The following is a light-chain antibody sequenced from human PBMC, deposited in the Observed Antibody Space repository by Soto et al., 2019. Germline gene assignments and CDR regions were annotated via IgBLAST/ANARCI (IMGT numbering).Light chain of an antibody. V-gene: IGKV1-33*01. CDR3: QQYEDLPLT. CDR2: DAS. Sequence: DIQMTQSASSLSASVGDRVTITCQASQDISKFLNWYQLKPGKAPRLLIFDASSVETGVPSRFSGSGSGTHFTFTIDSLQAEDLATYYCQQYEDLPLTFGGGTTVEI. CDR1: QDISKF. J-gene: IGKJ4*01.